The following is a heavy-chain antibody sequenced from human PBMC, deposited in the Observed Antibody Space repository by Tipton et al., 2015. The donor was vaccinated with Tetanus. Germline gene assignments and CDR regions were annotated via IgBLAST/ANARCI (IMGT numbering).Heavy chain of an antibody. CDR1: GGSMSGSGHY. CDR3: ARESVLLDGGFDF. J-gene: IGHJ4*02. Sequence: TLSLTCIVSGGSMSGSGHYGAWVRQPAGKGLEWIGRNFASGDTNYNPSLKSRVRMSVDTSKNQFSLRLTSVTAADTAVYYCARESVLLDGGFDFWGQGTLVSVSS. D-gene: IGHD5-24*01. V-gene: IGHV4-61*02. CDR2: NFASGDT.